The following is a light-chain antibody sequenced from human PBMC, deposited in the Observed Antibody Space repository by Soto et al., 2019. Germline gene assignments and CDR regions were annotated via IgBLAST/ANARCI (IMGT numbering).Light chain of an antibody. V-gene: IGKV3-15*01. CDR2: GAS. Sequence: EIVMTQSPATLSVSPGERATLSCRASQSVSSNLAWYQQKPGQAPRLIIYGASTRATGIPARFSGSGSGTEFTLTISSLQSEEFAVYYCQQYNNWPPYTFGQGTKLEIK. CDR1: QSVSSN. CDR3: QQYNNWPPYT. J-gene: IGKJ2*01.